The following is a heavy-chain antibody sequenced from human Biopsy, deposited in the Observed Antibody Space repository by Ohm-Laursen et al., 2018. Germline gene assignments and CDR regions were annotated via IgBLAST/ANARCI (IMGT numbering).Heavy chain of an antibody. V-gene: IGHV1-69*06. CDR1: AGTFSNYG. CDR2: NIPILGTG. CDR3: ATKLTGYFHH. D-gene: IGHD3-9*01. Sequence: ASVKVSCKAPAGTFSNYGVNWVRQAPGQGLEWLGGNIPILGTGNYAHQFQDRVTVVADTPTSPATMELRSLRSDDTAVYYCATKLTGYFHHWGQGTLVIVSS. J-gene: IGHJ1*01.